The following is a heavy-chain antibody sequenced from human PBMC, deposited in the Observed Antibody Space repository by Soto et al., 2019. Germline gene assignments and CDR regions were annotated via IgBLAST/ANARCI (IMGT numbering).Heavy chain of an antibody. D-gene: IGHD3-16*01. Sequence: KTSETLSLTCSVSGRSMSSNYWSWIRQSPDKGLEWLGYVFYGGTDYNPSLEGRVTMSVETSKSQFSLKLTSVTAADTAVYYCASYRGAFYFDSWGQGLLVTVSS. CDR2: VFYGGT. V-gene: IGHV4-59*01. CDR1: GRSMSSNY. CDR3: ASYRGAFYFDS. J-gene: IGHJ4*02.